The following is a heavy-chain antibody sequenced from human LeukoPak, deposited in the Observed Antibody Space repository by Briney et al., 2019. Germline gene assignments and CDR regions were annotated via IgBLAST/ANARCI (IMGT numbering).Heavy chain of an antibody. CDR2: IIPIFGTA. CDR1: GGTFSSYA. V-gene: IGHV1-69*06. J-gene: IGHJ4*02. CDR3: ATPALAAAGIYFDY. D-gene: IGHD6-13*01. Sequence: GASVKVSCKASGGTFSSYAISWVRQAPGQGLEWMGGIIPIFGTANYAQKFQGRVTVTADKSTSTAYMELSSLRSEDTAVYYCATPALAAAGIYFDYWGQGTLVTVSS.